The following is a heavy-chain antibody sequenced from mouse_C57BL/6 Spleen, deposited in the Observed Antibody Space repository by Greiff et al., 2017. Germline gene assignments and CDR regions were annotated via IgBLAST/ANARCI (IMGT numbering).Heavy chain of an antibody. J-gene: IGHJ2*01. CDR2: INPNNGGT. CDR1: GYTFTDYN. D-gene: IGHD2-4*01. V-gene: IGHV1-18*01. CDR3: ARNDYERCYFDY. Sequence: EVKLQESGPELVKPGASVKIPCKASGYTFTDYNMDWVKQSHGKSLEWIGDINPNNGGTIYNQKFKGKATLTVDKSSSTAYMELRSLTSEDTAVYYCARNDYERCYFDYWGQGTTLTVSS.